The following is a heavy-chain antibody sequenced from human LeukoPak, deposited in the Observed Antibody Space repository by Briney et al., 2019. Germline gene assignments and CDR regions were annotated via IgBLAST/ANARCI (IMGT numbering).Heavy chain of an antibody. CDR2: IYYSGST. V-gene: IGHV4-59*08. J-gene: IGHJ6*02. CDR3: AGHVPPV. D-gene: IGHD2-2*01. Sequence: SETLSLTCTVSGGSISSYYWSWIRQPPGKGLEWIGYIYYSGSTNYNPSLKSRVTISVDTSKNQFSLKLSSVTAADTAVYYCAGHVPPVWGQGTTVTVSS. CDR1: GGSISSYY.